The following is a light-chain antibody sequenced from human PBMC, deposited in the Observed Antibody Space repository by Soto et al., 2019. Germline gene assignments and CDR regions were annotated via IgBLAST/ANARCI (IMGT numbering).Light chain of an antibody. Sequence: EIVLTQSPGTLSLSPGERATLSCRASQSVINNYLAWYQQKPGQAPRLLIYGASNRATGIPARFSGSGSGTDFTLTISSLEPEDFAVYYCQQRSNWSWTFGQGTKVDIK. CDR1: QSVINNY. J-gene: IGKJ1*01. CDR2: GAS. CDR3: QQRSNWSWT. V-gene: IGKV3-11*01.